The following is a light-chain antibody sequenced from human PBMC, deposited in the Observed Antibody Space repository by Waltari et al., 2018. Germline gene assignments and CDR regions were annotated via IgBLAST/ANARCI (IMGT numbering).Light chain of an antibody. CDR2: VNSDGSH. V-gene: IGLV4-69*01. Sequence: QLVLTQSPSASASLGASVKLTCTLSSGHTTNTIAWLPQKPEKGPRYLMKVNSDGSHNKGVEIPDRFSGSSSGAERYLTISSLQSEDEADYYCQTGGHGTWVFGGGTRLTVL. J-gene: IGLJ3*02. CDR3: QTGGHGTWV. CDR1: SGHTTNT.